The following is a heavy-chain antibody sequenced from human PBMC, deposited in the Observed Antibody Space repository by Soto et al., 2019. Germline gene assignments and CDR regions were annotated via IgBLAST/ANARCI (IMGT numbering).Heavy chain of an antibody. J-gene: IGHJ6*03. CDR2: ISGGGGST. CDR3: TWMQQLIRSMDV. D-gene: IGHD6-13*01. CDR1: GFTFSSFA. V-gene: IGHV3-23*01. Sequence: GGSLRLSCAASGFTFSSFAMSWVRQAPGKGLEWVSSISGGGGSTYYSDSVKGRFTISRDNSKNTLYLQMNSLRAEDTAVYYWTWMQQLIRSMDVWGKGTTVTVSS.